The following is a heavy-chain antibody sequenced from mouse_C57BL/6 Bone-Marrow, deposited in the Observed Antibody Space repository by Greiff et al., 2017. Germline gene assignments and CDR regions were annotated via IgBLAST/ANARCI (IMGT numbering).Heavy chain of an antibody. CDR3: ARRGNWDDY. Sequence: EVKLLQSGGDLVKPGGSLKLSCAASGFTFSSYGMSWVRQTPDKRLEWVATISSGGGYTDYPDSVKGRFTLSRDNAKNTQYLKMSSLKSEDTAMEYCARRGNWDDYGGQGTTLTVTA. J-gene: IGHJ2*01. CDR1: GFTFSSYG. CDR2: ISSGGGYT. V-gene: IGHV5-6*02. D-gene: IGHD4-1*01.